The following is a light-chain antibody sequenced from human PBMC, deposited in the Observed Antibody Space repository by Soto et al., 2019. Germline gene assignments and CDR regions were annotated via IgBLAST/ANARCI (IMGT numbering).Light chain of an antibody. CDR3: QQYYRSSIT. CDR1: QSLNNY. CDR2: DAS. V-gene: IGKV1-5*01. J-gene: IGKJ5*01. Sequence: GDRVTITCRASQSLNNYLAWYQQKPGKAPKLLIYDASTLERGVPSRFSGTGSGTEFTLTISSLQPDDFATYYCQQYYRSSITFGQGTRLEIK.